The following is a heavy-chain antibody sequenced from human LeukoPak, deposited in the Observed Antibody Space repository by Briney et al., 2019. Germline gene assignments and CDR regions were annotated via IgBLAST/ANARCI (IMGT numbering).Heavy chain of an antibody. Sequence: GESLKISCKGSGYSFTSYWIGWVPQMPGKGLEWMGIIYPGDSDTRYSPSFQGQVTISADKSISTAYLQWSSLKASDTAMYYCARPFVATLQAGGYWGQGTLVTVSS. CDR3: ARPFVATLQAGGY. CDR2: IYPGDSDT. CDR1: GYSFTSYW. D-gene: IGHD2-15*01. V-gene: IGHV5-51*01. J-gene: IGHJ4*02.